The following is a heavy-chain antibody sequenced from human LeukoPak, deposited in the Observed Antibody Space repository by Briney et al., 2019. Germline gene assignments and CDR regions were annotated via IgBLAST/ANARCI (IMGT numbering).Heavy chain of an antibody. CDR2: IYYSGST. CDR1: GGSLSSSY. Sequence: PSETLSLTCTVSGGSLSSSYWSWIRQPPGRGLEWIGYIYYSGSTNYNPSLKSRVTMSVDPSQNQFFLKVSSVTAADTAVYFCAREVAVAGNNWFDPWGQGILVTVSS. J-gene: IGHJ5*02. V-gene: IGHV4-59*01. D-gene: IGHD6-19*01. CDR3: AREVAVAGNNWFDP.